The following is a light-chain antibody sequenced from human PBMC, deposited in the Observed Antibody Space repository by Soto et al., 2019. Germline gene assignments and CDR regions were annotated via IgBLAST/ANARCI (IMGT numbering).Light chain of an antibody. CDR1: SSDVGSYNF. J-gene: IGLJ1*01. CDR3: CSYAGSSTWV. V-gene: IGLV2-23*01. CDR2: EGS. Sequence: QSALTQPASVSGSPGQSITISCTGTSSDVGSYNFVSWYQQHPGKAPKVMIYEGSKRPSGVSNRFSGSKSGNTASLTISGLQAEDEADYYCCSYAGSSTWVFGTGTKLTFL.